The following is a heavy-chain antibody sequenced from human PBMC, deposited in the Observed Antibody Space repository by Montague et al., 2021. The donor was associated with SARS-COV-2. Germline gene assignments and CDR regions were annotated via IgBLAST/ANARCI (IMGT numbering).Heavy chain of an antibody. CDR2: ISWNSGNI. D-gene: IGHD6-19*01. CDR1: GFTFDDYA. CDR3: AKGEIGSGWYGAFDI. J-gene: IGHJ3*02. Sequence: SLRLSCAASGFTFDDYAMHWVRQAPGKGLEWVSGISWNSGNIGYADSVKGRFTISRDNAKNSLYLQMNSPRAEDTALYYCAKGEIGSGWYGAFDIWGQGTMVTVSS. V-gene: IGHV3-9*01.